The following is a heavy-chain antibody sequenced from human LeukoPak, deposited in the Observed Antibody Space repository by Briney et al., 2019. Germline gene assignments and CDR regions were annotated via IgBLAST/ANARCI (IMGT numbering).Heavy chain of an antibody. Sequence: PGRSLRLSCAASGFTFDDYVMHWVRQAQGKGLEWVSGISCNSGSIGYADSVKGRFTISRDNAKNSLYLQMNSLRAEDTALYYCAKGRGDYFDYWGQGTLVTVSS. CDR3: AKGRGDYFDY. D-gene: IGHD3-10*01. CDR1: GFTFDDYV. V-gene: IGHV3-9*01. J-gene: IGHJ4*02. CDR2: ISCNSGSI.